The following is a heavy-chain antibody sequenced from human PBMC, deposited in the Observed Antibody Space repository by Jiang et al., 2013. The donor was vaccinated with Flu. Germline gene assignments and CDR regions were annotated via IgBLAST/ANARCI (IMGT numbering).Heavy chain of an antibody. Sequence: PTQTLTTDLHLLFGFVTPALVGMCVSWIRQPPREGPVEWLARIDWDDDKYYSTSLKTRLTISKDTSKNQVVLTMTNMDPVDTATYYCARISYDSSGYHHSDAFDIWGQGTMVTVSS. CDR2: IDWDDDK. J-gene: IGHJ3*02. V-gene: IGHV2-70*11. CDR1: GFVTPALVGMC. D-gene: IGHD3-22*01. CDR3: ARISYDSSGYHHSDAFDI.